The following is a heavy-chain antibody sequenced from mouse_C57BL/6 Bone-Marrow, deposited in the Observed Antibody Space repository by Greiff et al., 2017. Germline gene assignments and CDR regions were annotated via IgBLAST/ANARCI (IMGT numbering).Heavy chain of an antibody. Sequence: VQLQQPGAELVKPGASVKLSCKASGYTFTSYWMQWVKQRPGQGLEWIGEIDPSDSYTNYNHKFKGKATLTVDTSSSTAYMQHSSLTSEDSAVYYCARWDGYWGKGTTLTVSS. D-gene: IGHD2-3*01. CDR1: GYTFTSYW. CDR3: ARWDGY. J-gene: IGHJ2*01. CDR2: IDPSDSYT. V-gene: IGHV1-50*01.